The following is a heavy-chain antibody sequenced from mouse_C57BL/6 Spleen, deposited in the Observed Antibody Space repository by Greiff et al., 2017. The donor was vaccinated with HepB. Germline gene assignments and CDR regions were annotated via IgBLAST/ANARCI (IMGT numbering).Heavy chain of an antibody. CDR2: IYPGSGST. CDR1: GYTFTSYW. Sequence: QVQLQQPGAELVKPGASVKMSCKASGYTFTSYWITWVKQRPGQGLEWIGDIYPGSGSTNYNEKFKSKATLTVDTSSSTAYMQLSSLTSEDSAVYYCARWGYYCGSSYDYWGQGTTLTVSS. J-gene: IGHJ2*01. V-gene: IGHV1-55*01. D-gene: IGHD1-1*01. CDR3: ARWGYYCGSSYDY.